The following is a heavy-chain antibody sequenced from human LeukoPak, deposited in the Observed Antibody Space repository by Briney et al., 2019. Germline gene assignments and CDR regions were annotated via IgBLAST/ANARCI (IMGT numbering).Heavy chain of an antibody. D-gene: IGHD2-15*01. CDR1: GGPISSYF. J-gene: IGHJ4*02. CDR2: IYTSGTT. CDR3: AREDPLVAARGLDY. V-gene: IGHV4-4*07. Sequence: SETLSLTCTVSGGPISSYFWNWIRQPAGKGLEWIGRIYTSGTTNYNTTLKSRLTMSIDTSKNQFPLRLSSVTAADTAVYYCAREDPLVAARGLDYWGQGTLVTVSS.